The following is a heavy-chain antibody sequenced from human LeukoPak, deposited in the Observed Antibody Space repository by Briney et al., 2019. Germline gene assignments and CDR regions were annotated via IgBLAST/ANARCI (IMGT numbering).Heavy chain of an antibody. D-gene: IGHD2-15*01. Sequence: GGSLRLSCAASGFTFSSSAMSWVRQAPGKGLEWVSAISNNGGYTYYADSVQGRFTISRDNSKSTLCLQMNSLRAEDTAVYYCAKRLGYCSDGSCYFPYWGQGTLVTVSS. V-gene: IGHV3-23*01. CDR1: GFTFSSSA. CDR2: ISNNGGYT. CDR3: AKRLGYCSDGSCYFPY. J-gene: IGHJ4*02.